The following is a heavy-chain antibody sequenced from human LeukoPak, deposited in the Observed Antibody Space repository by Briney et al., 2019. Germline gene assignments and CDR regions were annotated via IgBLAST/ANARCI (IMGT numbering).Heavy chain of an antibody. CDR2: ISWDGGST. V-gene: IGHV3-43*01. Sequence: TGGSLRLSCAASGFTFDDYTMHWVRQAPGKGLEWVSLISWDGGSTYYADSVKGRFTISRDNSKNSLYLQMNSPRTEDTALYYCAKAIIPYSSGPPDYWGQGTPVTVSS. CDR3: AKAIIPYSSGPPDY. J-gene: IGHJ4*02. D-gene: IGHD3-22*01. CDR1: GFTFDDYT.